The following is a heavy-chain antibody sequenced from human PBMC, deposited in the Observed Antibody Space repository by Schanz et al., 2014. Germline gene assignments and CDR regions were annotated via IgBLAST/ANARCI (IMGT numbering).Heavy chain of an antibody. V-gene: IGHV3-23*01. Sequence: VQLLESGGGLVQPGGSLRLSCVASGFTFFGSFAMSWVRQAPGKGLEWVSGMSGRGSTADYADSMKGRFTISRDNSRKTLYLQMNSLRADDTAVYYCAKDLYNYGIFDSWGQGTLVTVSS. CDR2: MSGRGSTA. J-gene: IGHJ5*01. CDR3: AKDLYNYGIFDS. D-gene: IGHD3-16*01. CDR1: GFTFFGSFA.